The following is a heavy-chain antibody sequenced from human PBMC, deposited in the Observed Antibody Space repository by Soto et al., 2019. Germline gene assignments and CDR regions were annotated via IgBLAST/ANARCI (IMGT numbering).Heavy chain of an antibody. CDR3: AKPGRLVGATRHYYYYAMDV. D-gene: IGHD1-26*01. CDR1: GYSFSSCW. J-gene: IGHJ6*02. CDR2: IDPSDSDT. V-gene: IGHV5-10-1*01. Sequence: PCESLKISCKGSGYSFSSCWISWVRQMPFKGLDWMGRIDPSDSDTNYSPSFQGHVTISADKSISTAYLQWSSLKASDTAMYYCAKPGRLVGATRHYYYYAMDVWGQGTTLTVSS.